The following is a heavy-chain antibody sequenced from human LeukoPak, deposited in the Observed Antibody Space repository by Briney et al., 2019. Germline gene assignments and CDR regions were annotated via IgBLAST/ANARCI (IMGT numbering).Heavy chain of an antibody. CDR1: GGSISSSNYY. J-gene: IGHJ4*02. Sequence: PSETLSLTCTVSGGSISSSNYYWGWIRQPPGKGLEWIGNIYYSGSTYHNPSLKSRVTMSVDTSKNQFSLKLSSVTAADTAVYYCARRGKEVYFDYWGQGTLVTVSS. CDR2: IYYSGST. V-gene: IGHV4-39*01. CDR3: ARRGKEVYFDY.